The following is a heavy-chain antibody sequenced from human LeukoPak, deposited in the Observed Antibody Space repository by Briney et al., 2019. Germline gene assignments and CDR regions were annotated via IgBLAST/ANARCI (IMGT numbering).Heavy chain of an antibody. V-gene: IGHV4-39*07. J-gene: IGHJ5*02. D-gene: IGHD5-12*01. CDR1: GGSISSSSYY. Sequence: KPSETLSLTCTVSGGSISSSSYYWGWIRQPPGKGLEWIGSIYYSGSTYYNPSLKSRVTISVDTSKNQFSLKLSSVTAADTAVYYYARDGGYSGYDRYNWFDPWGQGTLVTVSS. CDR2: IYYSGST. CDR3: ARDGGYSGYDRYNWFDP.